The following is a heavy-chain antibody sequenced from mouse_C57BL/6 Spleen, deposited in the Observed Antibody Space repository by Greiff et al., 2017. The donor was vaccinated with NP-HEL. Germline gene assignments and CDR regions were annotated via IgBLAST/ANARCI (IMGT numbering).Heavy chain of an antibody. CDR2: IYPGSGST. D-gene: IGHD4-1*01. V-gene: IGHV1-55*01. J-gene: IGHJ2*01. Sequence: QVHVKQPGAELVKPGASVKMSCKASGYTFTSYWITWVKQRPGQGLEWIGDIYPGSGSTNYNEKFKSKATLTVDTSSSTAYMQLSSLTSEDSAVYYCASDWSPFDYWGQGTTLTVSS. CDR3: ASDWSPFDY. CDR1: GYTFTSYW.